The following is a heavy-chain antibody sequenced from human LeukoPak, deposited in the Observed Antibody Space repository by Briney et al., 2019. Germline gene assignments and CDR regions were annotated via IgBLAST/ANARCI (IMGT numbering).Heavy chain of an antibody. CDR2: IIPILGIA. CDR1: GGTFSSYA. V-gene: IGHV1-69*04. J-gene: IGHJ6*03. D-gene: IGHD6-6*01. CDR3: ASSIAARPTVYYYYMDV. Sequence: SVKVSCKASGGTFSSYAISWVRQAPGQGLEWMGRIIPILGIANYAQKFQGRVTITADKSTSTAYMELSSLRSEDTAVYYCASSIAARPTVYYYYMDVWGKGTTVTVSS.